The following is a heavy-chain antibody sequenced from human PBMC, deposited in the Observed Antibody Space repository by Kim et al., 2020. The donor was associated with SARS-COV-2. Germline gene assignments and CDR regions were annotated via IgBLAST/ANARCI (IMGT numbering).Heavy chain of an antibody. D-gene: IGHD3-22*01. CDR3: ARDDYYYSSGYYGSGYFQH. J-gene: IGHJ1*01. CDR1: GFTVSSNY. V-gene: IGHV3-66*01. CDR2: ISSGGST. Sequence: GGSLRLSCAASGFTVSSNYMSWVRQAPGKGLEWVSVISSGGSTYYADSVKGRFTISRDNSKNTLYLQMNSLRAEDTAVYYCARDDYYYSSGYYGSGYFQHWGQGTLVTVSS.